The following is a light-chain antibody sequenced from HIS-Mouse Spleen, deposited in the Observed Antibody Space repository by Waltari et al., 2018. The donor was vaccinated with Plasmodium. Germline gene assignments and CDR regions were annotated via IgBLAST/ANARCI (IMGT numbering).Light chain of an antibody. CDR1: SSDVGSDNL. CDR2: EGS. CDR3: CSYAGSSTFV. V-gene: IGLV2-23*03. Sequence: QSALTQPASVSGSPGQSITISCTGTSSDVGSDNLVSWYQQHPGKAPKLIIYEGSKRPSGVSNRFSGSKSGNTASLTISGLQAEDEADYYCCSYAGSSTFVFGGGTKLTVL. J-gene: IGLJ3*02.